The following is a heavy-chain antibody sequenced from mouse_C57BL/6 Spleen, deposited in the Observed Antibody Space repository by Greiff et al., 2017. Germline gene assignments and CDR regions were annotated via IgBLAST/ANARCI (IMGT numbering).Heavy chain of an antibody. J-gene: IGHJ3*01. CDR2: IEPSDSYT. CDR3: ARSHGIGFAY. CDR1: GYTFTSYW. D-gene: IGHD2-1*01. V-gene: IGHV1-69*01. Sequence: VQLQQPGAELVMPGASVKLSCKASGYTFTSYWMHWVKQRPGQGLEWIGEIEPSDSYTNYNQKFKGRSTLTVYKSSSTAYMHLSSLTSEDSAVYYCARSHGIGFAYWGQGTLVTVSA.